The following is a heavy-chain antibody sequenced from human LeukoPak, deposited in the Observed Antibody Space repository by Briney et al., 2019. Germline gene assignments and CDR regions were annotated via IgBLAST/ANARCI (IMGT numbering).Heavy chain of an antibody. V-gene: IGHV3-49*04. D-gene: IGHD2-2*01. J-gene: IGHJ4*02. CDR2: IISKAYGGTT. Sequence: PVGSPRLSCTAPGFTFCDYAMSWVRQAPGKGLEWVGFIISKAYGGTTEYAASVKGRFTISRDDYKSIAYLQMNSLKTEDTAVYYCTRVTVVVPADMSPEYWGQGTLVTVSS. CDR3: TRVTVVVPADMSPEY. CDR1: GFTFCDYA.